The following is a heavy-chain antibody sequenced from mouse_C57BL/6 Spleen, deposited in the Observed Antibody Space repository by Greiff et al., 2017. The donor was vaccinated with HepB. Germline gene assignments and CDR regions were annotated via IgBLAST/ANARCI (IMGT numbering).Heavy chain of an antibody. CDR3: ARIGSYAMGY. CDR2: INPSTGGT. D-gene: IGHD2-2*01. Sequence: EVQLQQSGPELVKPGASVKISCKASGYSFTGYYMNWVKQSPEKSLEWIGEINPSTGGTTYNQKFKAKATLTVDKSSSTAYMQLKSLTSEDSAVYCCARIGSYAMGYWGQGTSVTVSS. V-gene: IGHV1-42*01. J-gene: IGHJ4*01. CDR1: GYSFTGYY.